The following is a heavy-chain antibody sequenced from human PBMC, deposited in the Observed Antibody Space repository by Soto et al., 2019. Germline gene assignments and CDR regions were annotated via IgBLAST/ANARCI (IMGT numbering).Heavy chain of an antibody. V-gene: IGHV1-18*01. CDR3: ARARPPPGYSSGWRNRLGRFDP. J-gene: IGHJ5*02. D-gene: IGHD6-19*01. CDR2: ISAYNGNT. CDR1: GYTFTSYG. Sequence: QVQLVQSGAEVKKPGASVKVSCKASGYTFTSYGISWVRQAPGQGLEWMGWISAYNGNTNYAQKLQGRVTMTTDTSTSTAYMELRSLRSDDTAVYYCARARPPPGYSSGWRNRLGRFDPWGQGTLVTVSS.